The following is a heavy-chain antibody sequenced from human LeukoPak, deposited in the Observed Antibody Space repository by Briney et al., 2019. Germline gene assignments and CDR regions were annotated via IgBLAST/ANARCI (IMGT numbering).Heavy chain of an antibody. J-gene: IGHJ4*02. CDR3: ARDSIVGATVY. D-gene: IGHD1-26*01. V-gene: IGHV4-39*07. Sequence: PSETLSLTCTVSGGSISSSSYYWGWIRQPPGKGLEWIGSIYYSGSTYYNPSLKSRVTISVDTSKNQFSLKLSSVTAADTAVYYCARDSIVGATVYWGQGTLVTVSS. CDR1: GGSISSSSYY. CDR2: IYYSGST.